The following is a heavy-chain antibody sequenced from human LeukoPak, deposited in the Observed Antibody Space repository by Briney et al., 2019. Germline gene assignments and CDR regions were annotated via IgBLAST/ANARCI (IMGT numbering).Heavy chain of an antibody. CDR2: IIPIFGTA. Sequence: GSSVKVSCKASGGTFSSYAISWVRQAPGQGLEWMGGIIPIFGTANYAQKFQGRVTITADKSTSTAYMELSSLRSDDTAVYYCAGARTIPIAAAGQPFDYWGQGTLVTVSS. V-gene: IGHV1-69*06. D-gene: IGHD6-13*01. CDR1: GGTFSSYA. J-gene: IGHJ4*02. CDR3: AGARTIPIAAAGQPFDY.